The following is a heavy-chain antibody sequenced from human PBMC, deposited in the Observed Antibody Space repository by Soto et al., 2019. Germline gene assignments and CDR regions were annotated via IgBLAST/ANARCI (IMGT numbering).Heavy chain of an antibody. J-gene: IGHJ5*02. Sequence: ASVKVSCKASGYSFTNNDVSWGRQATGQGLEWMGWLNPGSGDTGYPQKFQGRVTMTRDISIATAYMELSSLRSDDTAIYYCGRMATFGSLNWFDPWGQGTLVTV. CDR3: GRMATFGSLNWFDP. D-gene: IGHD3-16*01. CDR2: LNPGSGDT. CDR1: GYSFTNND. V-gene: IGHV1-8*01.